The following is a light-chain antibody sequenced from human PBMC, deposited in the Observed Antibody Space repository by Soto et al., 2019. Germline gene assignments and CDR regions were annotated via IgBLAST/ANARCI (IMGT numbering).Light chain of an antibody. J-gene: IGLJ1*01. CDR3: QTWGTGIRV. CDR1: SGHSSYA. V-gene: IGLV4-69*01. Sequence: QAVLTQSPPASASLGASVKFICTLSSGHSSYAIAWHQQQPEKGPRYLMKINSDGSHSKGDGIPDRFSGSSSGAERYLTISSLQSEDEADYYCQTWGTGIRVFGTGTKLTVL. CDR2: INSDGSH.